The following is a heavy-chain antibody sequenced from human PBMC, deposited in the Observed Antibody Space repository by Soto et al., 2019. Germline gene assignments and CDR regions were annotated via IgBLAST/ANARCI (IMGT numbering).Heavy chain of an antibody. CDR1: GDSISSRSYY. D-gene: IGHD3-10*01. J-gene: IGHJ4*02. Sequence: SETLSLTCTVTGDSISSRSYYWGWIRQPPGKGLEWIGSIYYSGSTYNNPSLRSRVSMSIDTSQDQFSLKLKSVTAADHDPYFLAGPRRAVGCQAYFDVWGPGSLVTVSS. CDR3: AGPRRAVGCQAYFDV. CDR2: IYYSGST. V-gene: IGHV4-39*03.